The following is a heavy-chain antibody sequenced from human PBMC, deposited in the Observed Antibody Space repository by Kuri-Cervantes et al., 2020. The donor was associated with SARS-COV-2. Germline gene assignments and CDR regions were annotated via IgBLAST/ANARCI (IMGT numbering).Heavy chain of an antibody. CDR3: AKDTERTPYFDF. CDR2: ISYDGSNK. V-gene: IGHV3-30*18. CDR1: GFTFSSYG. J-gene: IGHJ4*02. D-gene: IGHD1-1*01. Sequence: GESLKISCAASGFTFSSYGMHWVRQAPGKGLEWVAVISYDGSNKYYADSVKGRFTISRDNSKDTVHLQMNSLTGDDTAIYYCAKDTERTPYFDFWGQGTLVTVSS.